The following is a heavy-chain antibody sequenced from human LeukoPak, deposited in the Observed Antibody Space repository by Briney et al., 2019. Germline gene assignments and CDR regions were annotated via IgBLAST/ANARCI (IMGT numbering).Heavy chain of an antibody. CDR3: GKDVLFPPFGSES. V-gene: IGHV3-23*01. J-gene: IGHJ5*02. Sequence: GGSLRLSCAASGFTFSTYAMSWVRQAPGKGLEWVSAISAAGGSAYYADSVKGRFTVSRDNSKNTLYLQMNSLRAEDTALYYCGKDVLFPPFGSESWGQGTLVTVSS. CDR2: ISAAGGSA. CDR1: GFTFSTYA. D-gene: IGHD3-10*01.